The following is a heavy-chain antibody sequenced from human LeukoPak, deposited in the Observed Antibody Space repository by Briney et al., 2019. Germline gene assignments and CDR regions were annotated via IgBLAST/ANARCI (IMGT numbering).Heavy chain of an antibody. CDR1: GGSISSGSYY. V-gene: IGHV4-61*02. J-gene: IGHJ5*02. Sequence: PSETLSLTCTVSGGSISSGSYYWSWIRQPAGKGLEWIGRIYTSGSTNYNPSLKSRVTISVDTSKNQFSLKLSSVTAADTAVYYCASSSGWYFHHPRDPWGQGTLVTVSS. D-gene: IGHD6-19*01. CDR3: ASSSGWYFHHPRDP. CDR2: IYTSGST.